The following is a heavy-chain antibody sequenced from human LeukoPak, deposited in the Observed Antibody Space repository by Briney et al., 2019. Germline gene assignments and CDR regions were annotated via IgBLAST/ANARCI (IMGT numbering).Heavy chain of an antibody. CDR3: AKYQAIWRGYFDY. D-gene: IGHD3-3*01. CDR1: GFTFGNYA. Sequence: AGGSLRLSCAASGFTFGNYAMSWVRQAPGKGLEWVSGITGGGGSTYYADSVRGRFTVSRDTSKNTLYLQMNSLRAEDTALYYCAKYQAIWRGYFDYWVQGTLVTVSS. CDR2: ITGGGGST. V-gene: IGHV3-23*01. J-gene: IGHJ4*02.